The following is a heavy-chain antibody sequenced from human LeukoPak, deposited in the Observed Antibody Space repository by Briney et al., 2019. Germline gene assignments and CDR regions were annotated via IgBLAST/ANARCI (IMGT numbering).Heavy chain of an antibody. D-gene: IGHD3-10*01. Sequence: GGSLRLSCAASGFTFSSYTMSWVREAPGKGLEWVSGISGSGGSTYYADSVKGRFTISRDNSKNTLYLQMNSLRAEDTAVYYCAKEGNYGYAFDIWGQGTMVTVSS. V-gene: IGHV3-23*01. CDR2: ISGSGGST. CDR1: GFTFSSYT. J-gene: IGHJ3*02. CDR3: AKEGNYGYAFDI.